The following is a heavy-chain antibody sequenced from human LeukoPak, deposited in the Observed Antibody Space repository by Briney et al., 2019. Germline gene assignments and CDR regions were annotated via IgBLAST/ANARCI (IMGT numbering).Heavy chain of an antibody. J-gene: IGHJ6*02. V-gene: IGHV1-69*13. CDR1: GGTFSSYA. CDR2: IIPIFGTA. CDR3: GRGSGDSSGYYYTGGYYYYGMDV. D-gene: IGHD3-22*01. Sequence: VKVSCKASGGTFSSYAISWVRQAPGQGLEWMGGIIPIFGTANYAQKFQGRVTITADESTSTAYMELSSLRSEDTAVYYCGRGSGDSSGYYYTGGYYYYGMDVWGQGTTVTVSS.